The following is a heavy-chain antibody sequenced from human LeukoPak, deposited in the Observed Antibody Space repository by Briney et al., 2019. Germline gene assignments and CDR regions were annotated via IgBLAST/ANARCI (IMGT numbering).Heavy chain of an antibody. Sequence: PGGSLRVSCAASGFTVSSNYMSWVRQAPGKGLEWVSVIYSGGSTYYADSVKGRFTISRDNFKNTLYLQMNSLRAEDTAVYYCARDGGRGARAFDIWGQGTMVTVSS. J-gene: IGHJ3*02. CDR2: IYSGGST. CDR1: GFTVSSNY. D-gene: IGHD2-15*01. V-gene: IGHV3-66*02. CDR3: ARDGGRGARAFDI.